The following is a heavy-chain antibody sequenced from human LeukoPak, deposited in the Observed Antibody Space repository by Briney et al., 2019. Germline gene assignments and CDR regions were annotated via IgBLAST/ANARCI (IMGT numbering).Heavy chain of an antibody. Sequence: SVKVSCKASGFTFTSFGFSWVRQAPGQGLEWMGGIIPIFGTANYAQKFQGRVTITADESTSTAYMELSSLRSEDTAVYYCARLKLEYSSSSSEPSRTRQYYFDYWGQGTLVTVSS. J-gene: IGHJ4*02. CDR1: GFTFTSFG. CDR2: IIPIFGTA. CDR3: ARLKLEYSSSSSEPSRTRQYYFDY. D-gene: IGHD6-6*01. V-gene: IGHV1-69*13.